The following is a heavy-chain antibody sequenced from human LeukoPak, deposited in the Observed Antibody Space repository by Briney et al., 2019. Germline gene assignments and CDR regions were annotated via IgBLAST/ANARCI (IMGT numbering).Heavy chain of an antibody. CDR2: INSDGSST. CDR3: ARQAHYDILTGSDY. J-gene: IGHJ4*02. V-gene: IGHV3-74*01. D-gene: IGHD3-9*01. Sequence: PGESLRLSCVVSGFTFCSSWMHWVRQAPGKGLVWVSRINSDGSSTNYADSVKGRFTISRDNAKNSLYLQMNSLRAEDTAVYYCARQAHYDILTGSDYWGQGTLVTVSS. CDR1: GFTFCSSW.